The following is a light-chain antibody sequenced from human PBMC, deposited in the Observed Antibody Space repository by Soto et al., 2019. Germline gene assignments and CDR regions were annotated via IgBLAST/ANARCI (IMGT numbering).Light chain of an antibody. CDR3: QQVESYPST. CDR1: QGIRND. CDR2: AAS. J-gene: IGKJ4*01. V-gene: IGKV1-6*01. Sequence: AIQMTQSPSSLSASVGDGVTITCRASQGIRNDLGWYQQKPGKAPKLLIYAASSLQSGVPSRFSGSGFGTDFTLTITSLQPEDFATYYCQQVESYPSTFGGGTKVDIK.